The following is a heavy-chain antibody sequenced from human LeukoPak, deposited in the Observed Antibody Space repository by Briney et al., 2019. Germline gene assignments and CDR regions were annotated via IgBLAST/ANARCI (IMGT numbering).Heavy chain of an antibody. Sequence: PGRSLRLSCAASGFTFDDYAMHWVRQAPGKGLEWGSVISWNSGSIGYADSVKGRFTISRDNAKNSLYLQMNSLRAEDTALYYCAKDMHGGFGEPSFDYWGQGTLVTVSS. CDR1: GFTFDDYA. CDR3: AKDMHGGFGEPSFDY. D-gene: IGHD3-10*01. V-gene: IGHV3-9*01. J-gene: IGHJ4*02. CDR2: ISWNSGSI.